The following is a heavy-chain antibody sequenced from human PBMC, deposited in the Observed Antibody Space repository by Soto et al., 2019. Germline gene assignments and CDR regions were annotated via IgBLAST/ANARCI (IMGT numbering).Heavy chain of an antibody. CDR1: GFTFSDHA. V-gene: IGHV3-23*01. J-gene: IGHJ4*02. CDR2: VRGDFVTT. D-gene: IGHD1-26*01. CDR3: VKEGKMGVEGFDF. Sequence: EVHLLESGGGLVQPGGSLRLSCATSGFTFSDHAMHWVRQAPGEGLEWVSGVRGDFVTTPYADSVKGRFTISRDNSKNTWYLQVNSLRAEDTAIYYCVKEGKMGVEGFDFWGQGTLVTVSS.